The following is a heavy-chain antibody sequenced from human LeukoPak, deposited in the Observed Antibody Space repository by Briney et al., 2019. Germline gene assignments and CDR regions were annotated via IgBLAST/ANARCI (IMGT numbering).Heavy chain of an antibody. V-gene: IGHV6-1*01. Sequence: SQTLSLTCAISGDSVSSNSVAWNWIRQSPSRGLEWLGRTYYRSKWYNDFVVSMKSRITINPDTSKNQFSLQLNSVTPEDTAVYYCARVKWRGPTSSGWLDYWGQGTLVTVSS. J-gene: IGHJ4*02. D-gene: IGHD6-19*01. CDR2: TYYRSKWYN. CDR1: GDSVSSNSVA. CDR3: ARVKWRGPTSSGWLDY.